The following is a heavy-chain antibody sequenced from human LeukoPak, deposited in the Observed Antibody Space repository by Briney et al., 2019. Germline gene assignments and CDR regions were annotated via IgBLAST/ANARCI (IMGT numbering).Heavy chain of an antibody. CDR1: GGSISSYY. D-gene: IGHD6-13*01. CDR3: ARFDSSGWSYWFDL. CDR2: IYYSGST. V-gene: IGHV4-59*01. Sequence: SETLSLTCTVSGGSISSYYWSWIRQPPGKGLEWIGYIYYSGSTNYNPSLKSRVTISIDTSKNQFSLKLSSVTAADTAVYYCARFDSSGWSYWFDLWGQGTLVTVSS. J-gene: IGHJ5*02.